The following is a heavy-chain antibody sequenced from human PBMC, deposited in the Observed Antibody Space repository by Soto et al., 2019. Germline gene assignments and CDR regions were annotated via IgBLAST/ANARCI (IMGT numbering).Heavy chain of an antibody. Sequence: ASVKVSCKVSGYTLTELSMHWVRQAPGKGLEWMGGFDPEDGETIYAQKFQGRVTMTEDTSTDTAYMELSSLRSEDTAVYYCATGVDILTGPRKRYYYYYMDVWGKGTTVTVSS. CDR3: ATGVDILTGPRKRYYYYYMDV. CDR1: GYTLTELS. CDR2: FDPEDGET. V-gene: IGHV1-24*01. J-gene: IGHJ6*03. D-gene: IGHD3-9*01.